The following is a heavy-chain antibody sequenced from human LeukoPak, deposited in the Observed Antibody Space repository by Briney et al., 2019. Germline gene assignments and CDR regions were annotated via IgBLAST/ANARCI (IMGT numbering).Heavy chain of an antibody. Sequence: ASVKVSCKASGYTFTSYDINWVRQATGQGLEWMGWVNPNSGNTGYAQKFQGRVTITRNTSISTAYMELSSLRSEDTAVYYCARGWRGYCSGGSCRKTYYFDYWGQGTLVTVSS. V-gene: IGHV1-8*03. CDR2: VNPNSGNT. J-gene: IGHJ4*02. CDR3: ARGWRGYCSGGSCRKTYYFDY. CDR1: GYTFTSYD. D-gene: IGHD2-15*01.